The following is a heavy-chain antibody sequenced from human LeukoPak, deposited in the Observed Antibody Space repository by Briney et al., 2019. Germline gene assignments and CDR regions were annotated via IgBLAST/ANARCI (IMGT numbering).Heavy chain of an antibody. CDR2: IYYSGST. CDR3: ASRLGSGMDV. CDR1: GGSISSSSYY. J-gene: IGHJ6*02. V-gene: IGHV4-39*01. D-gene: IGHD3-3*01. Sequence: PSETPSLTCTVSGGSISSSSYYWGWIRQPPGKGLEWIGSIYYSGSTYYNPSLKSRVTISVDTSKNQFSLKLSSVTAADTAVYYCASRLGSGMDVWGQGTTVTVSS.